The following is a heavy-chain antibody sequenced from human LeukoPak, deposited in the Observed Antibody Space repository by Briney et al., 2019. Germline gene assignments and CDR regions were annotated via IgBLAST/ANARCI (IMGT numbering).Heavy chain of an antibody. V-gene: IGHV1-69*01. CDR1: GGTFSSYA. CDR2: IIPIFGTA. CDR3: ARIPNSGSYLSGFDY. J-gene: IGHJ4*02. Sequence: SVKVSCKGSGGTFSSYAISWVRQAPGQGLEWMGGIIPIFGTANYAQKFQGRVTITADESTSTAYMELSSLRSEDTAVYYCARIPNSGSYLSGFDYWGQGTLVTVSS. D-gene: IGHD1-26*01.